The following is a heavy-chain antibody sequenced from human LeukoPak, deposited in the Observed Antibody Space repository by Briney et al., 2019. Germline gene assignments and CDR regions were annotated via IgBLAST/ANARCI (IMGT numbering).Heavy chain of an antibody. J-gene: IGHJ4*02. D-gene: IGHD3-22*01. Sequence: GGSLRLSCAASGFTFSSYGMHWVRQAPGKGLEWVAVIWYDGSNKYYADSVKGRFTISRDNSKNTLYLQMNSLRAEDTAVYYCAKDSALSSSGFASDYWGQGTLVTVSS. V-gene: IGHV3-30*02. CDR1: GFTFSSYG. CDR2: IWYDGSNK. CDR3: AKDSALSSSGFASDY.